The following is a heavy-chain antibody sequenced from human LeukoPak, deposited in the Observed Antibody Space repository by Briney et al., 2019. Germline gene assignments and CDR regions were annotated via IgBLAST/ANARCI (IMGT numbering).Heavy chain of an antibody. CDR1: GFTFSSYG. CDR3: ARDHTAAAGLDY. Sequence: GGSLRLSCAGSGFTFSSYGMHWVRQAPGKGLEWVAVIWYDGSNKYYADSVKGRFTISRDNSKDTLYLQMNSLRAEDTAVYYCARDHTAAAGLDYWGQGTLVTVSS. V-gene: IGHV3-33*01. J-gene: IGHJ4*02. CDR2: IWYDGSNK. D-gene: IGHD6-13*01.